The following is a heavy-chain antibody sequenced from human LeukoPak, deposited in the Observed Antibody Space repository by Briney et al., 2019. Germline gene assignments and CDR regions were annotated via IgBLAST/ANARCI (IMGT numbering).Heavy chain of an antibody. CDR1: GFTFSSYW. CDR3: AREYYYDNYFDY. J-gene: IGHJ4*02. Sequence: PGGSLRLSCAASGFTFSSYWMHWVRQAPGKGLVWVSRINSDGRSTTYADSVKGRFTISRDNAKNTLYLQMNSLRAEDTAVYYCAREYYYDNYFDYWGQGTRVTVSS. D-gene: IGHD3-22*01. V-gene: IGHV3-74*01. CDR2: INSDGRST.